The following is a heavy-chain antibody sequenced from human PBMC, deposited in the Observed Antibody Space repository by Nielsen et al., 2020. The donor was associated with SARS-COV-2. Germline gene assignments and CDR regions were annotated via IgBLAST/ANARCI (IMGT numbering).Heavy chain of an antibody. CDR1: GFTFDDYA. CDR3: VRDSSVVIWSGYPVD. CDR2: ISWNSGSI. J-gene: IGHJ4*02. V-gene: IGHV3-9*01. D-gene: IGHD3-3*01. Sequence: SLKISCAASGFTFDDYAMHWVRQAPGKGLEWVSGISWNSGSIGYADSVKGRFTISRDNAKNSLYLQMNSLRAEDTAVYYYVRDSSVVIWSGYPVDWGQGTLVTVSS.